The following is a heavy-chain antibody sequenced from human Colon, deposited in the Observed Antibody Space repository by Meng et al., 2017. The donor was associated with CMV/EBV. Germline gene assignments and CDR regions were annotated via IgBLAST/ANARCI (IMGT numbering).Heavy chain of an antibody. D-gene: IGHD2-15*01. Sequence: GGPLRLSCEASGFTFSSYSMHWVRQAPGKGLEWVALISYDGTDKYYADSVKGQFTISRDNSKNTLYLQMNSLRTEDTAVYYCAREMGHKKRIFDYWGQGTLVTVSS. V-gene: IGHV3-30-3*01. CDR1: GFTFSSYS. J-gene: IGHJ4*02. CDR3: AREMGHKKRIFDY. CDR2: ISYDGTDK.